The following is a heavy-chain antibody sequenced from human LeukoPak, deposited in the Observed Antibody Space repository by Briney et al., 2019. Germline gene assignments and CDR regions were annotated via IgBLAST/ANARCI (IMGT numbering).Heavy chain of an antibody. CDR3: ARGYQLPPDY. J-gene: IGHJ4*02. V-gene: IGHV4-31*01. CDR2: IYYSGST. CDR1: GGSISSGGYY. Sequence: SETLSLTCTVSGGSISSGGYYWSWIRQHPGKGLEWIGYIYYSGSTYYNPSLKSQVTISVDTSKNQFSLKLSSVTAADTAVYYCARGYQLPPDYWGQGTLVTVSS. D-gene: IGHD2-2*01.